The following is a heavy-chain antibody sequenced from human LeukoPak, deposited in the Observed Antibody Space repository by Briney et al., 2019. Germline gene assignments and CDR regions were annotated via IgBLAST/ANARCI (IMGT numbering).Heavy chain of an antibody. CDR2: IYYSGST. V-gene: IGHV4-39*01. CDR1: GFTFSSYA. Sequence: KAGGSLRLSCAASGFTFSSYAMSWVRQAPGKGLEWIGSIYYSGSTYYNPSLKSRVTISVDTSKNQFSLKLSSVTAADTAVYYCARHGRQWLVPDYLLGFDPWGQGTLVTVSS. D-gene: IGHD6-19*01. J-gene: IGHJ5*02. CDR3: ARHGRQWLVPDYLLGFDP.